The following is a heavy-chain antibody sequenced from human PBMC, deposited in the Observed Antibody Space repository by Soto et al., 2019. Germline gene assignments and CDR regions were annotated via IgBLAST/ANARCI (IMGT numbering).Heavy chain of an antibody. V-gene: IGHV3-74*01. Sequence: HPGGSLRLSCAASGFTFSNYWMHWVRQAPGKGLVWVSLTNGDGSSTTYADSVKGRFTISRDNAKNTLFLQLNSLRAEDTAVYYCARGYSNEWYPLGSESAWLHPWGEGTMVTVYS. CDR1: GFTFSNYW. CDR3: ARGYSNEWYPLGSESAWLHP. CDR2: TNGDGSST. J-gene: IGHJ5*02. D-gene: IGHD5-18*01.